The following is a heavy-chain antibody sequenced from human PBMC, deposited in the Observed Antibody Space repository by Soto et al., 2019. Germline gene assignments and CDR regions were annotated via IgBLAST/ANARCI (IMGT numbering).Heavy chain of an antibody. J-gene: IGHJ4*02. D-gene: IGHD6-13*01. CDR3: ARIRLTQLVYFDY. CDR1: GGSISSYY. CDR2: IYYSGST. Sequence: SSETLSLTCTVSGGSISSYYWSWIRQPPGKGLEWIGYIYYSGSTNYNPSLKSRVTISVDTSKNQFSLKLSSVTAADTAVYYCARIRLTQLVYFDYWGQGTLVTVSS. V-gene: IGHV4-59*01.